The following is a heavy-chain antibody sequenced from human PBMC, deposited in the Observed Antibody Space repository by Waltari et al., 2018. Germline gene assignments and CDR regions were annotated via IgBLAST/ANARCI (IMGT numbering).Heavy chain of an antibody. V-gene: IGHV1-18*01. D-gene: IGHD2-2*01. CDR2: ISAYNGNT. Sequence: QVQLVQSGAEVKKPGASVKVSCKASGYTFTSYGISWVRQAPGQGLEWMGWISAYNGNTNYAQKLQGRVTMTTDTSTTTAYMELTSLTFDDTAVYYCARGGLELGSAYHYNGMDVWGQGTTVIVS. CDR1: GYTFTSYG. CDR3: ARGGLELGSAYHYNGMDV. J-gene: IGHJ6*02.